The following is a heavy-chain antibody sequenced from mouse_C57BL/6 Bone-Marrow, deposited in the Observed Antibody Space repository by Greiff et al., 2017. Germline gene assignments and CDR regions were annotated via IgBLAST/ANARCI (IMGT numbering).Heavy chain of an antibody. V-gene: IGHV1-59*01. CDR1: GYTFTSYW. CDR3: ARTYYDYEGFAY. CDR2: IDPSDSYT. D-gene: IGHD2-4*01. J-gene: IGHJ3*01. Sequence: QVQLQQPGAELVRPGTSVKLSCKASGYTFTSYWMHWVKQRPGQGLEWIGVIDPSDSYTNYHQKFKGKATLTVDTSSSTAYMQLSSLTSEDSAVYYCARTYYDYEGFAYWGQGTLVTVSA.